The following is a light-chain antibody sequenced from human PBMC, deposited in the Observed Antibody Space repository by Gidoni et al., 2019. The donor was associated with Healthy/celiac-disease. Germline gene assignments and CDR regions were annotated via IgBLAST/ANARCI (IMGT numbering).Light chain of an antibody. CDR2: KAS. V-gene: IGKV1-5*03. J-gene: IGKJ1*01. CDR1: QSISSW. Sequence: IQMTQSPSTLSASVGDRVTITCRASQSISSWLAWYQQKPGKAPKLLIYKASSLESGVPSRFSGSGSGTECTLTISSLQPDDFETYYCQQRLTFGQGTKVEIK. CDR3: QQRLT.